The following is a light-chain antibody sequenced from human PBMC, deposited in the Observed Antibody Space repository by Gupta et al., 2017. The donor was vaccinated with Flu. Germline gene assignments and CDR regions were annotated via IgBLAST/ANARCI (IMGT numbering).Light chain of an antibody. Sequence: SYVLTQPPSASVAPGKTARISCGGNNIGSKRLHWYQQKPGQAPVLVVNDDSDRPSGIPERFSGSNSGNTATLTISRVEAGDEADYYCQVWDSSSDHRVFGGGTKLTVL. CDR2: DDS. CDR3: QVWDSSSDHRV. J-gene: IGLJ3*02. CDR1: NIGSKR. V-gene: IGLV3-21*03.